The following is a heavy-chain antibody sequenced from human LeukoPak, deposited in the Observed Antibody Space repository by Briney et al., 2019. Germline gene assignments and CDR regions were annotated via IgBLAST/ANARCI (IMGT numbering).Heavy chain of an antibody. D-gene: IGHD6-13*01. CDR1: GFTFSNAW. Sequence: GGSLRLSCAASGFTFSNAWMNWVRQAPGKGLEWVSSISSSSSYIYYADSVKGRFTISRDNAKNSLYLQMNSLRAEDTAVYYCARVTAAAGTGGYYFDYWGQGTLVTVSS. V-gene: IGHV3-21*01. CDR3: ARVTAAAGTGGYYFDY. CDR2: ISSSSSYI. J-gene: IGHJ4*02.